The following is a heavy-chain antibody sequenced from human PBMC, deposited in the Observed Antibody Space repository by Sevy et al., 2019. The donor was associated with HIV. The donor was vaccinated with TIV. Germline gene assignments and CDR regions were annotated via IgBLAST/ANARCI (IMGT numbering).Heavy chain of an antibody. J-gene: IGHJ4*02. CDR3: AKDLVYSSSSLFYYFDY. CDR1: GFTFSSYA. CDR2: ISGSGGST. V-gene: IGHV3-23*01. Sequence: GGSLRLSCAASGFTFSSYAMSWVRQAPGKGLEWVSAISGSGGSTYYADSVKGRFTISRDNSKNTLYLQMNSLIAEDTAVYYCAKDLVYSSSSLFYYFDYWGQRTLVTVSS. D-gene: IGHD6-6*01.